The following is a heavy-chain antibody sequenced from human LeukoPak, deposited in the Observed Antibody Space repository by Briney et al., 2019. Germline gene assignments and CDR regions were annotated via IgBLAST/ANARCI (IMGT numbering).Heavy chain of an antibody. V-gene: IGHV3-33*06. D-gene: IGHD3-10*01. CDR3: AKGAHITMFRGALEN. CDR2: IWFNGTNK. CDR1: AFTFSNYG. J-gene: IGHJ4*02. Sequence: GGSLRLSCAASAFTFSNYGMHWVRQAPGKGLEWVAVIWFNGTNKYYADSVKGRFTISRDSSKNTLYLQMNSLRAEDTAVYYCAKGAHITMFRGALENLGQGTLVTVSS.